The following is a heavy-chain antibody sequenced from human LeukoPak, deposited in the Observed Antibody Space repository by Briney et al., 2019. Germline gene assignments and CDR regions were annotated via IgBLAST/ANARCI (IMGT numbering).Heavy chain of an antibody. J-gene: IGHJ4*02. D-gene: IGHD6-19*01. Sequence: GGSLRLSCAASGLIFSKYWMTWVRQAPGKGLEWVASIKPDGSEKHYLDSVKGRFTISRDNARDSLYLQMNSLRDDDTSVYFCARDASALYWGRGTLVTVSS. CDR1: GLIFSKYW. V-gene: IGHV3-7*01. CDR3: ARDASALY. CDR2: IKPDGSEK.